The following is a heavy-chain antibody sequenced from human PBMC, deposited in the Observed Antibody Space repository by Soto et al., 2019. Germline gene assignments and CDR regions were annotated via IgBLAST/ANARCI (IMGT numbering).Heavy chain of an antibody. CDR2: IYPGDSDT. Sequence: VESLKISCKDSENSFTRSWIGWVRQMPGKGLEWMGIIYPGDSDTRYSPSFQGQVTISADNSISAAYLQWSSLRASDTAMYYCARALTGNIHPEYLDHWGQGTLVTVSS. CDR3: ARALTGNIHPEYLDH. V-gene: IGHV5-51*01. D-gene: IGHD3-9*01. CDR1: ENSFTRSW. J-gene: IGHJ4*02.